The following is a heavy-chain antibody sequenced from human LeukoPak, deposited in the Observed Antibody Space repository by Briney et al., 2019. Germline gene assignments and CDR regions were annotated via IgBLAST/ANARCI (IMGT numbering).Heavy chain of an antibody. Sequence: GESLKISCKGSGYSFTSYWIGWVHQLPGKGLEWMGIIYPGDSDTRYSPSFQGQVTISADKSISTAYLQWSSLTASDTAMYYCERHMDRRRSYSSSWQPYYFDYWGQGTLVTVSS. D-gene: IGHD6-13*01. CDR2: IYPGDSDT. J-gene: IGHJ4*02. CDR3: ERHMDRRRSYSSSWQPYYFDY. CDR1: GYSFTSYW. V-gene: IGHV5-51*07.